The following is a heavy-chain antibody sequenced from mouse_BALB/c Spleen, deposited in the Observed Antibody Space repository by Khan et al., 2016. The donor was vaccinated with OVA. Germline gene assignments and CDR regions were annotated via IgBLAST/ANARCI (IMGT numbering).Heavy chain of an antibody. Sequence: VQLQESGAELAKPGASVKMSCKASGYTFTTYWMHWIKQRPGQGLEWIGYINPTSGYTDYNEKFTDRATLSADKSSSTAYMQLTSLTSEDSAVYYCTRDRSDYWGQGTTLTVPS. CDR2: INPTSGYT. J-gene: IGHJ2*01. CDR1: GYTFTTYW. V-gene: IGHV1-7*01. CDR3: TRDRSDY.